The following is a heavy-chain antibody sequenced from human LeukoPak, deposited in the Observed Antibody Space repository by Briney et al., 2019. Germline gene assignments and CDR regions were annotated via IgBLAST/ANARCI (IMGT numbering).Heavy chain of an antibody. V-gene: IGHV4-30-4*01. Sequence: PSETLSLTCTVSGYSISSGYYWSWIRQPPGKGLEWIGYIYYSGSTYYNPSLKSRVTISVDTSKNQFSLKLSSVTAADTAVYYCARDPKTAMVDYWGQGTLVTVSS. CDR2: IYYSGST. CDR3: ARDPKTAMVDY. CDR1: GYSISSGYY. J-gene: IGHJ4*02. D-gene: IGHD5-18*01.